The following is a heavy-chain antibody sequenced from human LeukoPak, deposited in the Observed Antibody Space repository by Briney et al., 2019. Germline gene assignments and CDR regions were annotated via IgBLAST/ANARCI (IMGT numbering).Heavy chain of an antibody. D-gene: IGHD3-10*01. CDR3: VRGWSYTFDP. V-gene: IGHV3-7*01. CDR1: GFTLIHYW. CDR2: IKEDGSEK. Sequence: PGGSLRLSCSAFGFTLIHYWMTWGRQAPGKGLEWVASIKEDGSEKSYVDSVKGRFTISRDNAKNSLYLQMNSLGAEDTAVYYCVRGWSYTFDPWGQAMLVTVSS. J-gene: IGHJ5*02.